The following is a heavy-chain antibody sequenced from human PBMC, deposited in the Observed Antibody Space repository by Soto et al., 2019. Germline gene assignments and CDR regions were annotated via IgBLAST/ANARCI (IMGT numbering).Heavy chain of an antibody. CDR3: ARGFAGGSSFYSFDF. V-gene: IGHV3-30*04. J-gene: IGHJ4*02. CDR1: GFTFSSYT. D-gene: IGHD3-10*01. CDR2: MSYDGSHI. Sequence: VHLVESGGGVVQPGRSLRLSCAASGFTFSSYTIHWVRQAPGTGLEWVAVMSYDGSHIYYAESVEGRFTVSRDNSKNTLYLQMDRLRVEDTAVYYCARGFAGGSSFYSFDFWGLGTLVTVSS.